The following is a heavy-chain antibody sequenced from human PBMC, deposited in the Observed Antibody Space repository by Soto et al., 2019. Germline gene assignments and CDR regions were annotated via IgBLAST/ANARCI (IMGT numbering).Heavy chain of an antibody. J-gene: IGHJ4*02. CDR2: IDYTGNT. D-gene: IGHD6-13*01. Sequence: SETLSLTCTVSGGSISSSSYYWGWVRQPPGKGLECIGNIDYTGNTYCNPSLKSRVTISLDTSKNQFSLKLSSVTAADAAVYYCAGLIPSGNNLRGAFDYWGQGALVTVS. CDR3: AGLIPSGNNLRGAFDY. CDR1: GGSISSSSYY. V-gene: IGHV4-39*01.